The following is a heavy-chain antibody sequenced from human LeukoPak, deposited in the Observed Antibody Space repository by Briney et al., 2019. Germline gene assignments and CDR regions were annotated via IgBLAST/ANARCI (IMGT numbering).Heavy chain of an antibody. CDR1: GFTFNKYW. D-gene: IGHD2/OR15-2a*01. Sequence: GGSLRLSCAASGFTFNKYWMHWVRQAPGKGLEWISRIDSEGDSASYADSVEGRFTISRDNAKYMLYLQVSSLRAEDTVVYYCARGGTTAASWFDPWGQGTLVSVSS. CDR3: ARGGTTAASWFDP. CDR2: IDSEGDSA. V-gene: IGHV3-74*01. J-gene: IGHJ5*02.